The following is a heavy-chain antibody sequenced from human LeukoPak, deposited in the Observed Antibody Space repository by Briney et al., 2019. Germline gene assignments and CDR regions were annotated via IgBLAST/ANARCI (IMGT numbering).Heavy chain of an antibody. CDR3: ARVPNRNLYGGNSGGFDY. Sequence: AASVKVSCKASGYTFTGYYMHWVRQAPGQGLEWMGWINPNSGGTNYAQKFQGRVTMTRDMSTSTVYMELSSLRSEDTAVYYCARVPNRNLYGGNSGGFDYWGQGTLVTVSS. CDR1: GYTFTGYY. CDR2: INPNSGGT. J-gene: IGHJ4*02. V-gene: IGHV1-2*02. D-gene: IGHD4-23*01.